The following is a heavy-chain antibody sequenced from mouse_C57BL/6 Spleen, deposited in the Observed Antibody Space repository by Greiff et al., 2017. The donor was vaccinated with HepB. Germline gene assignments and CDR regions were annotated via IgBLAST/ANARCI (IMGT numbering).Heavy chain of an antibody. J-gene: IGHJ3*01. CDR1: GYTFTSYW. CDR2: IDPSDSYT. V-gene: IGHV1-50*01. D-gene: IGHD2-2*01. CDR3: ASGGLYYVYDGVWFAY. Sequence: VQLQQPGAELVKPGASVKLSCKASGYTFTSYWMQWVKQRPGQGLEWIGEIDPSDSYTNYNQKFKGKATLTVDTSSSTAYMQLSSLTSEDSAVYYCASGGLYYVYDGVWFAYWGQGTLVTVSA.